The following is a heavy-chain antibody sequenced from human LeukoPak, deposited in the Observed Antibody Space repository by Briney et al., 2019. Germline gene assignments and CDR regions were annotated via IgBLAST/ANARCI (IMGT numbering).Heavy chain of an antibody. D-gene: IGHD2-15*01. CDR1: GFAFSSYS. CDR2: ITSSSSTI. J-gene: IGHJ4*02. CDR3: ARDPVVEPLDY. V-gene: IGHV3-48*04. Sequence: GGSLRLSCAASGFAFSSYSMSWVRQSPGKGLEWLPYITSSSSTIYYADSVRGRFTTSRDNAKNSLYLQMNSLRAEDTAVYYCARDPVVEPLDYWGQGTLVTVSS.